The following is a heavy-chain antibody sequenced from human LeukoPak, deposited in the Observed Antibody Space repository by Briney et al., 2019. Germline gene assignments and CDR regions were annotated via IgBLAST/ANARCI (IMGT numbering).Heavy chain of an antibody. CDR3: ARKLYYYYYGMDV. CDR2: IKQDGSEK. J-gene: IGHJ6*02. V-gene: IGHV3-7*01. CDR1: GFTFSSYW. Sequence: PGGSLRLSCAAYGFTFSSYWMSWVRQAPGKGLEWVANIKQDGSEKYYVDSVKGRFTISRDNAKNSLYLQMDSLRAEDTAVYYCARKLYYYYYGMDVWGQGTTVTVSS.